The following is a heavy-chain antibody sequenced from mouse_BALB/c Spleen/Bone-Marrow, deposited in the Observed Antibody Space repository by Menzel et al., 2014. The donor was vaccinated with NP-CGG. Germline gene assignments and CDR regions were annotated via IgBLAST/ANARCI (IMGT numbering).Heavy chain of an antibody. CDR2: IDPANVNT. D-gene: IGHD1-1*01. Sequence: VQLQQSGAELVKPGASVKLSCTASDFNIKDAYMHWVKQRPVQGLEWIGRIDPANVNTKYDTKFQGKATITADTSSNTAYLLLSSLTSEDTAVYYCAVYYYGRSSFAYWGQGTLVTVSA. J-gene: IGHJ3*01. CDR3: AVYYYGRSSFAY. CDR1: DFNIKDAY. V-gene: IGHV14-3*02.